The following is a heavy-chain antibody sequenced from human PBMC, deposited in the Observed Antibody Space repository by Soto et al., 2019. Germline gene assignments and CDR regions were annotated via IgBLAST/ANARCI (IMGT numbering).Heavy chain of an antibody. CDR2: IYYSGST. J-gene: IGHJ4*02. Sequence: LSLTCTVSGGSISSGDYYWSWIRQPPGKGLEWIGYIYYSGSTYYNPSLKSRVTISVDTSKNQFSLKLSSVTAADTAVYYCAREGGPGELSYPFDYWGQGTLVTVSS. CDR1: GGSISSGDYY. D-gene: IGHD3-16*02. V-gene: IGHV4-30-4*01. CDR3: AREGGPGELSYPFDY.